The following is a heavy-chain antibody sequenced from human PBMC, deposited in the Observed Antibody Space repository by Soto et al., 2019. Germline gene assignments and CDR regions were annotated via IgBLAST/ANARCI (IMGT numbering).Heavy chain of an antibody. CDR2: INPNGGVT. J-gene: IGHJ6*03. Sequence: QVQLVQSGAEVRKPGASVTVSCRSSGDSFNDYYIHWVRQAPGQGFEWMGWINPNGGVTKYAQKFQGWVSMTRDTSIRTVYMQLSRLRSDDTAGYYCARESGGATATLDYYYFYRGVWGTGTTVTVSS. D-gene: IGHD5-12*01. CDR1: GDSFNDYY. CDR3: ARESGGATATLDYYYFYRGV. V-gene: IGHV1-2*04.